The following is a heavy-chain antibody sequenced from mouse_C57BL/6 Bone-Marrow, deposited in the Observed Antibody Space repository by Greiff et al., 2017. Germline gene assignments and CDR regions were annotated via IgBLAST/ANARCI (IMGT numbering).Heavy chain of an antibody. J-gene: IGHJ1*03. Sequence: QVQLQQSGAELVKPGASVKLSCKASGYTFTEYTIHWVKQRSGQGLEWIGWFYPGSGSIKYNEKFKDKATLTADTSSSTVYMELSRLTSEDSAVYFCARHEEYYGSSPVWYFGGRGTGTTVTVAT. CDR1: GYTFTEYT. CDR3: ARHEEYYGSSPVWYFGG. CDR2: FYPGSGSI. V-gene: IGHV1-62-2*01. D-gene: IGHD1-1*01.